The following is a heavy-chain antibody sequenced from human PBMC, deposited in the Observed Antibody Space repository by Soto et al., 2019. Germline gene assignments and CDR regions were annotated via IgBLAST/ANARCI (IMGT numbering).Heavy chain of an antibody. J-gene: IGHJ6*02. D-gene: IGHD3-10*01. Sequence: GASVKVSCKASGYTFTSYDINWVRQATGQGLEWMGWMNAGNGNTKYSQKFQGRVTITRDTSASTAYMELSSLRSEDTAVYYCARGELLYYYYYYGMDVWGQGTTVTVSS. CDR3: ARGELLYYYYYYGMDV. V-gene: IGHV1-3*01. CDR2: MNAGNGNT. CDR1: GYTFTSYD.